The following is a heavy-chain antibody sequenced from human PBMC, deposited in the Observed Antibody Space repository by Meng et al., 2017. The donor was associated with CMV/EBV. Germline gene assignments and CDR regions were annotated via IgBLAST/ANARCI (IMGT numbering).Heavy chain of an antibody. CDR2: IWYDGSNK. V-gene: IGHV3-33*06. D-gene: IGHD1-26*01. CDR1: GFSFISYG. CDR3: AKDLAVGATHYFDY. Sequence: SGFSFISYGMHWVRQAPGKGLEWVAVIWYDGSNKYYADSVKGRFTISRDNSKNTLYLQMNSLRAEDTAIYYCAKDLAVGATHYFDYWGQGTLVTVSS. J-gene: IGHJ4*02.